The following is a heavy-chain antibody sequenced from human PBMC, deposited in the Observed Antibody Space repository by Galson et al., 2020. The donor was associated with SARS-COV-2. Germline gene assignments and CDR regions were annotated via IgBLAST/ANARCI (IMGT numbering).Heavy chain of an antibody. CDR1: GYTFTNYG. CDR3: AREGRDVGRGWYSDY. D-gene: IGHD6-19*01. V-gene: IGHV1-18*01. CDR2: ISAYRGNT. J-gene: IGHJ4*02. Sequence: ASVKVSCKASGYTFTNYGINWVRQAPGQGLEWMGWISAYRGNTQYAQKFEGRITMTTDASTTTAYMELWSLTSDDTAIYYCAREGRDVGRGWYSDYWGQGTLVTVSS.